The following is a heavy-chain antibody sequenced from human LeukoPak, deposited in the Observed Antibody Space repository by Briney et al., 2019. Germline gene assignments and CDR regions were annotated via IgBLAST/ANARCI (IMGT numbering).Heavy chain of an antibody. CDR1: GYTFTSYG. J-gene: IGHJ6*02. CDR3: ARGGYYDFWRRRDIYYYGMDV. CDR2: ISAYNGNT. Sequence: ASVKVSCKASGYTFTSYGISWVRQAPGQGLEWMGWISAYNGNTNYAQKLQGRVTMTTVTSTSTAYMELRSLRSDDTAVYYCARGGYYDFWRRRDIYYYGMDVWGQGTTVTVSS. D-gene: IGHD3-3*01. V-gene: IGHV1-18*01.